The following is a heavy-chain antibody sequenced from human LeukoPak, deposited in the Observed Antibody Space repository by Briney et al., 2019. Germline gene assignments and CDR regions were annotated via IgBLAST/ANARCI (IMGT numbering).Heavy chain of an antibody. J-gene: IGHJ6*03. V-gene: IGHV1-18*01. CDR2: NNAYNGDT. Sequence: GASVKVSCKASDYTFTNYGVSWVRQAPGQGLEWMGWNNAYNGDTHYAQNLQGRLTMTTDTSTSMAFMELRSLRPDDTAVYFCARWGLVAPGTYYYYYMDVWGRGTTVTVSS. CDR1: DYTFTNYG. D-gene: IGHD2-2*01. CDR3: ARWGLVAPGTYYYYYMDV.